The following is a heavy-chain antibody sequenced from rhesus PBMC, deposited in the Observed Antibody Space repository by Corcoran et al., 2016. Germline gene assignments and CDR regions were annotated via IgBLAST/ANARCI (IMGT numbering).Heavy chain of an antibody. J-gene: IGHJ4*01. CDR2: ISYTGGST. CDR3: AKDPTDY. CDR1: GFSFSDYY. Sequence: EVQLVASGGGLATPGGSLRLSCAASGFSFSDYYMYWVRQAPGKGLELVSVISYTGGSTYYADSVKGRFTISRDNSKNTLSLQMNSLRAEDTAVYYCAKDPTDYWGQGVLVTVSS. V-gene: IGHV3S18*01.